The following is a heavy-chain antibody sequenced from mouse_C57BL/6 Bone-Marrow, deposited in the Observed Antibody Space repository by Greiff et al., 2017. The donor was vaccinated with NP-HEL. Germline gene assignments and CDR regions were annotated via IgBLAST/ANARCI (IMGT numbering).Heavy chain of an antibody. CDR2: IDPSDSYT. J-gene: IGHJ3*01. V-gene: IGHV1-69*01. CDR3: ARDEYDAPAFAY. Sequence: QVQLQQSGAELVMPGASVKLSCKASGYTFTSYWMHWVKQRPGQGLEWIGEIDPSDSYTNYNQKFKGKSTLTVDKSSSTAYMQLRSLTSEDSAVYYSARDEYDAPAFAYWGQGTLVTVSA. D-gene: IGHD2-4*01. CDR1: GYTFTSYW.